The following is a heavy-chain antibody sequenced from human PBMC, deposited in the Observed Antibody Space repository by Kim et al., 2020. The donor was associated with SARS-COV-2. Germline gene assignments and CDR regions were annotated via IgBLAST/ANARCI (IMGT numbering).Heavy chain of an antibody. CDR2: IWYDGSNK. CDR3: ARDPYCSSTSCYLGVNFFDY. V-gene: IGHV3-33*01. J-gene: IGHJ4*02. D-gene: IGHD2-2*01. Sequence: GGSLRLSCAASGFTFSSYGMHWVRQAPGKGLEWVAVIWYDGSNKYYADSVKGRFTISRDNSKNTLYLQMNSLRAEDTAVYYCARDPYCSSTSCYLGVNFFDYWGQGTLVTVSS. CDR1: GFTFSSYG.